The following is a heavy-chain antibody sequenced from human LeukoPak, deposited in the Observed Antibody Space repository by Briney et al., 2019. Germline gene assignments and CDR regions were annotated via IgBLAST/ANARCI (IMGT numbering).Heavy chain of an antibody. J-gene: IGHJ4*02. CDR2: MKYDGSEK. V-gene: IGHV3-7*01. CDR1: GLHFSGTA. Sequence: GGSLRLSCAASGLHFSGTAMSWVRQAPGKGLEWVANMKYDGSEKYYVDSVKGRFTISRDNAKNSLYLQMNSLRAEDTAVYYCARDIEAAGLFLDYWGQGTLVTVSS. CDR3: ARDIEAAGLFLDY. D-gene: IGHD6-13*01.